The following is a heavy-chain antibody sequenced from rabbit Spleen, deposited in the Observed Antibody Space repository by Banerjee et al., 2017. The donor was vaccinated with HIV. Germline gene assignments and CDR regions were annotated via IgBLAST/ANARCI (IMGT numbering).Heavy chain of an antibody. V-gene: IGHV1S43*01. CDR3: ARNYVNVFDP. Sequence: QEQLVEYGGDLVQPGGTLTLTCTASGFSFSGAYYMCWVRQAPGKGLEWIGYIDPLFDNTYYASWVNGRFTISRHNAQNTLYLQLNSLTAADTATYFCARNYVNVFDPWGPGTLVTVS. CDR2: IDPLFDNT. J-gene: IGHJ2*01. D-gene: IGHD1-1*01. CDR1: GFSFSGAYY.